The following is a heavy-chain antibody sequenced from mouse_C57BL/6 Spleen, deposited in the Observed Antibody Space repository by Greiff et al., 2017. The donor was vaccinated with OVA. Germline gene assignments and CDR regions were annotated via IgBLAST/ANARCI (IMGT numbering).Heavy chain of an antibody. Sequence: QVQLQQPGAELVMPGASVKLSCKASGYTFTSYWMHWVKQRPGQGLAWIGEIDPSDSYTNYNQQFKGKSTLTVDTSSSTADMQLSSLTSEDSAVYYCASQSLYYYGSRGYFDVWGTGTTVTVSS. V-gene: IGHV1-69*01. D-gene: IGHD1-1*01. CDR3: ASQSLYYYGSRGYFDV. CDR2: IDPSDSYT. CDR1: GYTFTSYW. J-gene: IGHJ1*03.